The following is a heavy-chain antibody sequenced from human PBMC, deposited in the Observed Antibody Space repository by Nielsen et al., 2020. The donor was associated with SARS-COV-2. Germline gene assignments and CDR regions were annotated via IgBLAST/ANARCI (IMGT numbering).Heavy chain of an antibody. CDR1: GFTIISSF. V-gene: IGHV3-66*01. CDR2: IYTDGST. Sequence: GESLTISCGASGFTIISSFMSWVRQAAGKGLDWVSVIYTDGSTSHADSVKGRFTISRDNSKNTLYLQMNSLRAEDTAVYYCARDNWGRMDVWGQGTTVTVSS. J-gene: IGHJ6*02. CDR3: ARDNWGRMDV. D-gene: IGHD7-27*01.